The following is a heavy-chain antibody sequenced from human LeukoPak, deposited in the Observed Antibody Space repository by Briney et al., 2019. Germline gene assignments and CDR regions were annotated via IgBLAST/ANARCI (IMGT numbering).Heavy chain of an antibody. Sequence: SETLSLTCAVYGGSFSGYYWSWIRQPTGKGLEWIGEINHSGSTNYNPSLKSRVTISVDTSKNQFSLKLSSVTAADTAVYYCARGPLSYYDILTGLDYWGQGTLVTVSS. CDR1: GGSFSGYY. D-gene: IGHD3-9*01. CDR3: ARGPLSYYDILTGLDY. V-gene: IGHV4-34*01. J-gene: IGHJ4*02. CDR2: INHSGST.